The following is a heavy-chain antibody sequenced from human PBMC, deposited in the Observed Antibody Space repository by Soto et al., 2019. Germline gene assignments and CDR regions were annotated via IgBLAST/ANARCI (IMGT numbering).Heavy chain of an antibody. CDR2: ISDDGSIK. CDR1: GFSFTTYA. Sequence: PGGSLRLSCAASGFSFTTYAMHWVRQAPGKGPEWVAVISDDGSIKYYADSVKGRFTISRDNSKNTFYLQMNSLRGDDTALYYCARAIETAMDPCDYWGQGALVTVSS. CDR3: ARAIETAMDPCDY. J-gene: IGHJ4*02. V-gene: IGHV3-30-3*01. D-gene: IGHD5-18*01.